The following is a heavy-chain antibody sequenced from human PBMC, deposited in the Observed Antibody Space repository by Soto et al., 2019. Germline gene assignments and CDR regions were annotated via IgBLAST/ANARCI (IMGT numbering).Heavy chain of an antibody. Sequence: QVQLQESGPGLVKPSQTLSLSCTVSGGSISSGDYYWSWVRQPPGKGLEWIGNIYHSGSTYFNPSLKSRVTISLDTSKNHFSLKLSSVTAADTAVYYCARLYYFDSSGIPYGMDVWGQGTTVTVSS. J-gene: IGHJ6*02. V-gene: IGHV4-30-4*01. D-gene: IGHD3-22*01. CDR1: GGSISSGDYY. CDR2: IYHSGST. CDR3: ARLYYFDSSGIPYGMDV.